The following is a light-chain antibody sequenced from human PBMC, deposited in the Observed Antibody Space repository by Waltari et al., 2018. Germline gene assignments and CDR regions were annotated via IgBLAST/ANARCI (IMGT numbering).Light chain of an antibody. CDR2: GSS. CDR3: QSYDTSLSVV. Sequence: QSVLTQPPSVSGAPGQRVTISFTGSGSHLGARSDVHWYPHLPRAAPKPLIYGSSSRPLGVPDRFFGSTSGTSASLAITGLQAEDEGDYYCQSYDTSLSVVFGGGTKLTVL. V-gene: IGLV1-40*01. CDR1: GSHLGARSD. J-gene: IGLJ3*02.